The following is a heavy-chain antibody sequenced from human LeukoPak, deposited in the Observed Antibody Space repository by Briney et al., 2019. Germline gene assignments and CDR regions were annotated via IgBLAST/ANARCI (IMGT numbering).Heavy chain of an antibody. V-gene: IGHV1-69*05. CDR3: ASTMWIQLWPIHDAFDI. CDR2: IIPIFGTA. D-gene: IGHD5-18*01. Sequence: GASVKVSCKASGGTFSSYAISWVRQAPGQGLEWMGRIIPIFGTANYAQKFLGRVTITTDESTSTAYMELSSLRSEDTAVYYCASTMWIQLWPIHDAFDIWGQGTMVTVSS. CDR1: GGTFSSYA. J-gene: IGHJ3*02.